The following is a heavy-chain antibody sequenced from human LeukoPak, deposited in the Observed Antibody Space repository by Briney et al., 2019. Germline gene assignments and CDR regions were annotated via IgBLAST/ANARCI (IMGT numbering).Heavy chain of an antibody. D-gene: IGHD2-8*01. J-gene: IGHJ5*02. CDR3: ARDLIDQNWFDP. CDR1: GFTFSSYS. CDR2: ISSSGSYI. Sequence: GGSLRLSCAASGFTFSSYSMNWVRQAPGKGLEWVSSISSSGSYIYYADSVKGRFTISRDNAKNSLYLQMNSLRAEDTAVYYCARDLIDQNWFDPWGQGTLVTVSS. V-gene: IGHV3-21*01.